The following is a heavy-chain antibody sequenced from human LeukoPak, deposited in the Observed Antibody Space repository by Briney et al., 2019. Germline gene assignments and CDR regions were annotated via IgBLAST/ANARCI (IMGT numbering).Heavy chain of an antibody. D-gene: IGHD3-10*01. CDR3: AREPTPKRYRLLWFGELLSYYGMDV. CDR2: VNPNSGNT. V-gene: IGHV1-8*01. Sequence: ASVKVSCKASGYTFTSYDINWVRQATGQGLELMGWVNPNSGNTGYAQKFQGRVTMTRNTSISTAYMELSSLRSEDTAVYYCAREPTPKRYRLLWFGELLSYYGMDVWGQGTTVTVSS. J-gene: IGHJ6*02. CDR1: GYTFTSYD.